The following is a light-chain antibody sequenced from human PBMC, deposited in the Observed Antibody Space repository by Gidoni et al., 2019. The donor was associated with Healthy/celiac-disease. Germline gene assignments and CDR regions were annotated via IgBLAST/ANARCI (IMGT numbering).Light chain of an antibody. CDR3: QQRSTL. CDR2: DAS. CDR1: QSVSSY. V-gene: IGKV3-11*01. Sequence: IVLTQSPATLSLSPGERATLSCRASQSVSSYLAWSQQKPGQAPRLLIYDASNRATGIPARFSGSGSGTDFTLTISSLEPEDFAVYYCQQRSTLFGGGTKVEIK. J-gene: IGKJ4*01.